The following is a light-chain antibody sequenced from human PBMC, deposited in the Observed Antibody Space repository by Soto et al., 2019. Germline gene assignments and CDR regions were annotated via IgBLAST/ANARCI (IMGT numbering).Light chain of an antibody. J-gene: IGKJ1*01. CDR3: QQYNDWPPT. CDR2: VAS. CDR1: QSVRFN. V-gene: IGKV3-15*01. Sequence: EIVLTQSPATLSVSPGDRATLSCRASQSVRFNLAWYQQKPGQAPRLLIHVASTRATGIPVRFSGSGSGTDFTLTISSLQSEDFSVYYFQQYNDWPPTFGQGTKVEIK.